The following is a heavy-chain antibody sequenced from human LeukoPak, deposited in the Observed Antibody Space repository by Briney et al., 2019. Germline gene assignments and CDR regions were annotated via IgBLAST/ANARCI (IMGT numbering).Heavy chain of an antibody. CDR2: IYHSGST. Sequence: SGTLSLTCTVSGGSISSSNWWSWVRQPPGKGLEWIGEIYHSGSTNYNPSLKSRVTISVDKSKNQFSLKLSSVTAADTAVYYCARGKVAAAGTFDYWGQGTLVTVSS. CDR1: GGSISSSNW. V-gene: IGHV4-4*02. J-gene: IGHJ4*02. D-gene: IGHD6-13*01. CDR3: ARGKVAAAGTFDY.